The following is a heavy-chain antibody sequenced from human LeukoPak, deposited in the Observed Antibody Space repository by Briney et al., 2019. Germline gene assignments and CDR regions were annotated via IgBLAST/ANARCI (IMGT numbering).Heavy chain of an antibody. D-gene: IGHD2-2*02. CDR1: GYTFTSYG. J-gene: IGHJ6*03. CDR2: ISAYNGNT. V-gene: IGHV1-18*01. Sequence: VASVNVSCKASGYTFTSYGISWVRQAPGQGLEWMGWISAYNGNTNYAQKLQGRFTMTTDTSTSTAYMELRSLRSDDTAVYYCARVAAEVVGVPGAIGFGWLRRDYYYMDVWGKGTTVTVSS. CDR3: ARVAAEVVGVPGAIGFGWLRRDYYYMDV.